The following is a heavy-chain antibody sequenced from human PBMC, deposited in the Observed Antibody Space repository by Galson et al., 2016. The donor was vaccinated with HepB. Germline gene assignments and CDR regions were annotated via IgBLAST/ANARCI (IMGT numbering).Heavy chain of an antibody. CDR2: IHPSGAYT. CDR1: DNTFSKDY. D-gene: IGHD3-9*01. V-gene: IGHV1-46*01. J-gene: IGHJ4*02. CDR3: ARAYYNLLTGCDSGLDH. Sequence: SVKVSCKASDNTFSKDYIHWVRQAPGQGLQWLGTIHPSGAYTTYAQRFDGRVTMTRDTATNTVYMELRSLTSKDTAVYYCARAYYNLLTGCDSGLDHWGQGTLVTVSS.